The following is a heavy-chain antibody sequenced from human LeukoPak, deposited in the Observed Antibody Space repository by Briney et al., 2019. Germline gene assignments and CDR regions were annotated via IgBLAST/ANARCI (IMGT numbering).Heavy chain of an antibody. CDR1: GGSISSSSYF. CDR2: VYYGRSP. D-gene: IGHD6-25*01. V-gene: IGHV4-39*02. J-gene: IGHJ4*02. CDR3: ARSSGTGTFSY. Sequence: SETLSLTCTVSGGSISSSSYFWGWIRQPPGKGLEWIGSVYYGRSPYYNPSLESRATISVDTSKNHFSLKMSSVTAADTAVYYCARSSGTGTFSYWGQGTLVTVSS.